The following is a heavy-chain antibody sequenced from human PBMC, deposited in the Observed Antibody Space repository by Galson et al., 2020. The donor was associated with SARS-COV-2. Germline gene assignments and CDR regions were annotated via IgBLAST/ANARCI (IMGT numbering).Heavy chain of an antibody. Sequence: GGSLRLSCAASGFTFSSNAMHWVRHAPGKGLEWVSGIRGSGGRTYYADSVKGRFTISRDNSKNTLYLQMNSLRAEDTAIYYCTSHDILKGVSYWGQGTLVAVSS. D-gene: IGHD2-8*01. J-gene: IGHJ4*02. CDR2: IRGSGGRT. CDR1: GFTFSSNA. CDR3: TSHDILKGVSY. V-gene: IGHV3-23*01.